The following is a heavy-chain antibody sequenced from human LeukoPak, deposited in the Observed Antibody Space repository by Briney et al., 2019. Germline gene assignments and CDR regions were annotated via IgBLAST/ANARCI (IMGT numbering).Heavy chain of an antibody. CDR1: GFTFVDYA. Sequence: GGSLRLSCAASGFTFVDYAMHWVRQAPGKGLDWVSGISWNSGSIGYADSVKGRFTISRDNAKNTLYLQMNTLRVEDTAVYYCTRDLMDYDVSTGLHHYYMDVWGQGTTVTVSS. D-gene: IGHD3-9*01. CDR3: TRDLMDYDVSTGLHHYYMDV. CDR2: ISWNSGSI. J-gene: IGHJ6*02. V-gene: IGHV3-9*01.